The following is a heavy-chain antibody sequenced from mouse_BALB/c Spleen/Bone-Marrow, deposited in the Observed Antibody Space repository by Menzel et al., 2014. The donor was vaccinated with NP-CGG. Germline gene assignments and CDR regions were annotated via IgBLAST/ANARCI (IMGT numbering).Heavy chain of an antibody. D-gene: IGHD1-1*01. CDR3: ASYGSSYYAMDY. Sequence: QVQLKQSGPELVRPGVSVKTSCKGSGYTFTDYAMHWVKQSHAKSLEWIGVISTYSGNTNYNQKFKGKATMTVDKSSSTAYMELARLTSEDSAIYYCASYGSSYYAMDYWGQGTSVTVSS. CDR1: GYTFTDYA. V-gene: IGHV1-67*01. CDR2: ISTYSGNT. J-gene: IGHJ4*01.